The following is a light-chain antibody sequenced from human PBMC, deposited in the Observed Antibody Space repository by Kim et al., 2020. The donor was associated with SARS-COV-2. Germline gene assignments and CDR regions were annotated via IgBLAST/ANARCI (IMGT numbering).Light chain of an antibody. CDR3: AAWDDSLSGYV. CDR1: SSNIGSNY. CDR2: RNN. J-gene: IGLJ1*01. V-gene: IGLV1-47*01. Sequence: GHGVTISCSGSSSNIGSNYGYWYQQLPGTAPKLLIYRNNQRPSGVPDRFSGSKSGTSASLAISGLRSEDEADYYCAAWDDSLSGYVFGTGTKVTVL.